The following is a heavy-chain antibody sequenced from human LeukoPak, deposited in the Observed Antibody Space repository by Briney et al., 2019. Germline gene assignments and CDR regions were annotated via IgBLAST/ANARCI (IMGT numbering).Heavy chain of an antibody. CDR3: AKSDSGWRVNTFDI. CDR1: GFTFSSYA. D-gene: IGHD6-19*01. V-gene: IGHV3-23*01. CDR2: ISGSGGST. Sequence: GGSLRLSCAASGFTFSSYAMSWVRQAPGKGLEWVSAISGSGGSTYYADSVRGRFTISRDNPKNTLYLQMNSLRAEDTAVYYCAKSDSGWRVNTFDIWGQGTMVTVSS. J-gene: IGHJ3*02.